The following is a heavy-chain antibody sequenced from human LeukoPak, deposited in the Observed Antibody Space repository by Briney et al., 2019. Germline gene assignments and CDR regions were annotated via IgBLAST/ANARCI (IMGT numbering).Heavy chain of an antibody. CDR2: ISWNSGSI. CDR3: ARDLWFGEFRADY. Sequence: GGSLRLSCAASGFTFDDYAMHWVRQAPGKGLEWVSGISWNSGSIGYADSVKGRFTISRDNAKNSLYLQMNSLRAEDTAVYYCARDLWFGEFRADYWGQGTLVTVSS. D-gene: IGHD3-10*01. J-gene: IGHJ4*02. V-gene: IGHV3-9*01. CDR1: GFTFDDYA.